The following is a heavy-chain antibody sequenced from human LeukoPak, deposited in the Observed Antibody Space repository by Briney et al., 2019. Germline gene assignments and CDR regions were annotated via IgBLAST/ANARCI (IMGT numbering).Heavy chain of an antibody. Sequence: PGRSLRLSCAASGFTFSSYAMHWVRQAPGKGLEWVAGISYDGSNKYYADSAKGRFTISRDNSKNTLYLQMNSLRAEDTAVYYCAREQGIGYGSGSYYNGAGDYWGQGTLVTVSS. D-gene: IGHD3-10*01. CDR3: AREQGIGYGSGSYYNGAGDY. J-gene: IGHJ4*02. V-gene: IGHV3-30-3*01. CDR1: GFTFSSYA. CDR2: ISYDGSNK.